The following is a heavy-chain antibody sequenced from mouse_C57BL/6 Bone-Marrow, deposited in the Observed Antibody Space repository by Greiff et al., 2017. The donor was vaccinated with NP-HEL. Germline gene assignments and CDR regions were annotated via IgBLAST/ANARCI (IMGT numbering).Heavy chain of an antibody. CDR1: GYTFTDYY. CDR3: AANYGNYWYFDV. V-gene: IGHV1-76*01. CDR2: IYPGSGNT. J-gene: IGHJ1*03. D-gene: IGHD2-1*01. Sequence: VHLVESGAELVRPGASVKLSCKASGYTFTDYYINWVKQRPGQGLEWIARIYPGSGNTYYNEKFKGKATLTAEKSSSTAYMQLSSLTSEDSAVYFCAANYGNYWYFDVWGTGTTVTVSS.